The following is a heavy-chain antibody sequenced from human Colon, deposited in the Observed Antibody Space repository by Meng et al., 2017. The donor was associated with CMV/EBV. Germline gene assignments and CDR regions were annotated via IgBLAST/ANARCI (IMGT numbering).Heavy chain of an antibody. CDR1: GYTFTGYY. D-gene: IGHD3-9*01. CDR3: ARDQGYDILTGYYGSGASRGLYGSGAIDY. V-gene: IGHV1-2*02. J-gene: IGHJ4*02. Sequence: ASVKVSCKASGYTFTGYYMHWVQQAPGQGLEWMGWINPNSGGTNYAQKFQGRVTMTRDTSISTAYMELSRLRSDDTAVYYCARDQGYDILTGYYGSGASRGLYGSGAIDYWGQGTLVTVSS. CDR2: INPNSGGT.